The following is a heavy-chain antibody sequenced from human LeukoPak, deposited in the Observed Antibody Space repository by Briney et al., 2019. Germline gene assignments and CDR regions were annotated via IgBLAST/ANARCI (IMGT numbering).Heavy chain of an antibody. V-gene: IGHV3-23*01. J-gene: IGHJ4*02. CDR1: GFTFSNYA. Sequence: GGSLRLSCAASGFTFSNYAMSWVRQAPAGGLEWVSSLRGDGETFYADSVKGRFTLSRDDSRNTVYLQLNNLRVEDTAVYYCAKASWVSNVDAVLWGQGTLVTVSS. CDR2: LRGDGET. D-gene: IGHD1-1*01. CDR3: AKASWVSNVDAVL.